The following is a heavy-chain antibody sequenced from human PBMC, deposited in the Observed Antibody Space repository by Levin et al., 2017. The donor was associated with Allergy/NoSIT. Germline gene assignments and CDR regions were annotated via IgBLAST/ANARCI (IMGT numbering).Heavy chain of an antibody. CDR1: GFTFSSYA. J-gene: IGHJ4*02. CDR2: ISGSGGST. D-gene: IGHD3-3*01. CDR3: AKDVRNYDFWSGYLGPSYYFDY. Sequence: GGSLRLSCAASGFTFSSYAMSWVRQAPGKGLEWVSAISGSGGSTYYADSVKGRFTISRDNSKNTLYLQMNSLRAEDTAVYYCAKDVRNYDFWSGYLGPSYYFDYWGQGTLVTVSS. V-gene: IGHV3-23*01.